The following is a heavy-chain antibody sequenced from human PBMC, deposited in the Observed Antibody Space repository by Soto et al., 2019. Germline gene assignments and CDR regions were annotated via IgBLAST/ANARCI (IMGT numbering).Heavy chain of an antibody. V-gene: IGHV4-4*02. Sequence: QVQLQESGPGVVKPLGTLALTCTVSGGSISSNNWWMWVRQSPERGLEWIGEIYHSGTTNYNPSFNSRVTISVYKSNTQFSLMLTSVTADDTAIYYCAREEGAGTYMGFDYWGQGTLVTVSS. D-gene: IGHD6-19*01. CDR2: IYHSGTT. J-gene: IGHJ4*02. CDR3: AREEGAGTYMGFDY. CDR1: GGSISSNNW.